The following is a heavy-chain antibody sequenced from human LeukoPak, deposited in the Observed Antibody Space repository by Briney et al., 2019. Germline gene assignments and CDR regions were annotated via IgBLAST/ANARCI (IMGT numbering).Heavy chain of an antibody. CDR2: IYRGGNT. D-gene: IGHD3-9*01. CDR1: GFTVSSNY. V-gene: IGHV3-66*01. CDR3: ARVMGYFDWLPQGGSIDY. J-gene: IGHJ4*02. Sequence: PGGSLRLSCAASGFTVSSNYMNWVRQAPGKGLEWVSVIYRGGNTYYADSVKGRFTISRDNSKNTLYLQMNSLRAEDTAVYYCARVMGYFDWLPQGGSIDYWGQGTLVTVSS.